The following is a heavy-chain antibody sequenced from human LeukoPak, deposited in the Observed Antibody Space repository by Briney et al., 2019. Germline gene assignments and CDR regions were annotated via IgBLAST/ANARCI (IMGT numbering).Heavy chain of an antibody. D-gene: IGHD3-16*02. CDR2: ISSSGSTI. Sequence: LSLTCAVYGGSFSDYYMSWIRQAPGKGLEWVSYISSSGSTIYYADSVKGRFTISRDNAKNSLYLQMNSLRAEDTAVYYCARAPRTYDYVWGSYRPLHLDYWGQGTLVTVSS. CDR3: ARAPRTYDYVWGSYRPLHLDY. J-gene: IGHJ4*02. CDR1: GGSFSDYY. V-gene: IGHV3-11*01.